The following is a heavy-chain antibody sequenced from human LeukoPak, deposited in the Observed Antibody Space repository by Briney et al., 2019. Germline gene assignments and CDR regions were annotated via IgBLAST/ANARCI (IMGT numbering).Heavy chain of an antibody. J-gene: IGHJ6*04. CDR3: ARAKYYGSGSYRYYYYGMDV. V-gene: IGHV3-33*01. Sequence: GRSLRLSCAASGFTFSSYGMQWVRQPASKGLEWVAVIWYDGSNKYYADSVKGRFTTSRDNSKNTLYLQINSLRAEDTAVYYCARAKYYGSGSYRYYYYGMDVWGKGTTVTVSS. D-gene: IGHD3-10*01. CDR2: IWYDGSNK. CDR1: GFTFSSYG.